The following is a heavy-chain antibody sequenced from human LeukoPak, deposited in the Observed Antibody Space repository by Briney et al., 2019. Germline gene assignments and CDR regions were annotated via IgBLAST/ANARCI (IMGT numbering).Heavy chain of an antibody. V-gene: IGHV4-59*01. CDR1: GGSISSYY. CDR2: IYYSGST. J-gene: IGHJ6*03. CDR3: ARHRGDRKLGYCSSTSCYNYYYYYMDV. D-gene: IGHD2-2*02. Sequence: SETLSLTCTVSGGSISSYYWSWIRQPPGKGLEWIGYIYYSGSTNYNPSLKSRVTISVDTSKNQFSLKLSSVTAADTAVYYCARHRGDRKLGYCSSTSCYNYYYYYMDVWGKGTTVTISS.